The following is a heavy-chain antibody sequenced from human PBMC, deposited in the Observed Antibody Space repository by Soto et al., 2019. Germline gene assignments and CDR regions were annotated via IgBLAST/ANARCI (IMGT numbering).Heavy chain of an antibody. CDR2: MNPNSGNT. J-gene: IGHJ3*02. CDR1: GYTFTSYD. D-gene: IGHD5-12*01. Sequence: GASVKVSCKASGYTFTSYDINWVRQATGQGLEWMGWMNPNSGNTGYAQKFQGRVTMTRNTSINTAYMELSSLRSEDTAVYYCAREGRAGYGDAFYIWAQGTMDPVSS. CDR3: AREGRAGYGDAFYI. V-gene: IGHV1-8*01.